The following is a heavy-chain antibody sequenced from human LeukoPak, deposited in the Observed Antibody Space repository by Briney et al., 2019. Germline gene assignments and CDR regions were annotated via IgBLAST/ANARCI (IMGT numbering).Heavy chain of an antibody. CDR1: GFTFCSYS. CDR2: ITSSSSYM. Sequence: GGSLRLSCAASGFTFCSYSMNWVRQAPGKGLEWVSSITSSSSYMYYADSVKGRFTISRDNAKSSLYLQMNTLRAEDTAVYDCARESLATIGVDYWGQGTLVTVSS. V-gene: IGHV3-21*01. D-gene: IGHD5-12*01. CDR3: ARESLATIGVDY. J-gene: IGHJ4*02.